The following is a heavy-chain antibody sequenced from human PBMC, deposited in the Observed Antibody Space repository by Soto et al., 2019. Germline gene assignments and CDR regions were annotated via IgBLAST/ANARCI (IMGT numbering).Heavy chain of an antibody. CDR3: AKDRGGGGYRLFDS. Sequence: EVQLLESGGDLAQPGGSLQLACAASGFSINGYAMSWVRQAPGKGLEWVSTFRDSDTYYSGSVRGCLRISRDEAKNTLYLNLPNLRVEDTAVYYCAKDRGGGGYRLFDSWGQGTLVTVSS. CDR2: FRDSDT. D-gene: IGHD2-15*01. CDR1: GFSINGYA. J-gene: IGHJ4*02. V-gene: IGHV3-23*01.